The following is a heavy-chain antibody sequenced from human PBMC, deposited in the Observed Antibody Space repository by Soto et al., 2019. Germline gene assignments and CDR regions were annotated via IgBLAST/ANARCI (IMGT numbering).Heavy chain of an antibody. Sequence: QVQLVQSGDEVRKPGSSVKVSCKASGYIFFNYGTAWRRRTPGQGLGRRGWSSHSSGNTHYTSKVKGRITMTTDTSTSTADMDLGSLTSCDTAVYYCAMVDNYVTPPPQDVWGQGTTGTVSS. J-gene: IGHJ6*02. CDR2: SSHSSGNT. V-gene: IGHV1-18*01. D-gene: IGHD3-16*01. CDR3: AMVDNYVTPPPQDV. CDR1: GYIFFNYG.